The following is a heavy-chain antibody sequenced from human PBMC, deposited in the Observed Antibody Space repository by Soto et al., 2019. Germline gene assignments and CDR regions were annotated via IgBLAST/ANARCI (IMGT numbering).Heavy chain of an antibody. J-gene: IGHJ5*02. CDR1: GFTVSSNY. Sequence: EVQLVESGGGLVQPGGSLRLSCAASGFTVSSNYMSWVRQAPGKGLEWVSVIYSGGTTYYADSVKGRFTISRENSKNTLYLQMNSLSAEDTAVYYCARNGDSSDYRGWFDPWGQGTLVTVSS. CDR3: ARNGDSSDYRGWFDP. V-gene: IGHV3-66*01. CDR2: IYSGGTT. D-gene: IGHD3-22*01.